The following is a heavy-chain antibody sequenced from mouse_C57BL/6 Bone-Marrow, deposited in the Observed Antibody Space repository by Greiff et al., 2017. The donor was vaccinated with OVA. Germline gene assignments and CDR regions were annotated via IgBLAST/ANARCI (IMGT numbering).Heavy chain of an antibody. CDR3: TPYGYDY. D-gene: IGHD2-2*01. V-gene: IGHV1-15*01. CDR2: IDPETGCT. J-gene: IGHJ2*01. CDR1: GYTFTDYE. Sequence: LVESGAGLVRPGASVTLSCKASGYTFTDYEMHWVKQTPVHGLEWIGAIDPETGCTAYNQKFKGKAILTADKSSSTAYMELRSLTSEDSAVYYCTPYGYDYWGQGTTLTVSS.